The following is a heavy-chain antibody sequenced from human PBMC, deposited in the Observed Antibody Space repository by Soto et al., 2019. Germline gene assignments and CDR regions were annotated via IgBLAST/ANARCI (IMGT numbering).Heavy chain of an antibody. CDR1: GYSISGSPYF. J-gene: IGHJ4*02. CDR2: IFYDGYT. Sequence: QVPLQESGPGLVMPSETLSLTCTVSGYSISGSPYFWGWIRQPPGKRLEWIGSIFYDGYTLYTPSLKSRVTISVDTSKNQFSLKLTSVAAADTAIYFCARLQAAVPHYWGQGILVTVSS. V-gene: IGHV4-39*01. CDR3: ARLQAAVPHY. D-gene: IGHD6-13*01.